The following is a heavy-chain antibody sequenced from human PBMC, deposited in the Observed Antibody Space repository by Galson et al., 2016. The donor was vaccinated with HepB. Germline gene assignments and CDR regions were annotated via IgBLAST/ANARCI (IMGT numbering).Heavy chain of an antibody. CDR3: ARRYDTSLLYHYYYMDV. CDR2: ISPYNGNK. J-gene: IGHJ6*03. CDR1: GYTFTSFG. Sequence: SVKVSCKASGYTFTSFGISWVRQAPGQGLEWMGWISPYNGNKKCAQKFQDRVTMTTDTTTSTAYMELRSLRSDDTAEYYCARRYDTSLLYHYYYMDVWGKGTTVTVSS. V-gene: IGHV1-18*04. D-gene: IGHD3-22*01.